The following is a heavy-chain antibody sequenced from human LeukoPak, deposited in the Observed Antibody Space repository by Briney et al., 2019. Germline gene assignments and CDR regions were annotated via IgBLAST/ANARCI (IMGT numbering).Heavy chain of an antibody. CDR3: ARAGSGWLHLVY. J-gene: IGHJ4*02. D-gene: IGHD6-19*01. V-gene: IGHV1-2*02. CDR1: GYTFTSYG. CDR2: INPNSGGT. Sequence: ASVKVSCKASGYTFTSYGISWVRQAPGQGLEWMGWINPNSGGTNYAQKFQGRVTMTRDTSISTAYMELSRLRSDDTAVYYCARAGSGWLHLVYWGQGTLVTVSS.